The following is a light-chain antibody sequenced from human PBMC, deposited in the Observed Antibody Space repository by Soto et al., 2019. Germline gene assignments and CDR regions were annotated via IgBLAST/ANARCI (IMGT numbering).Light chain of an antibody. CDR2: GAS. J-gene: IGKJ1*01. V-gene: IGKV3-20*01. CDR1: QSVSSSY. CDR3: QQYGRSPGWT. Sequence: EIVLTQSPGTLSLSPGERATLSCRASQSVSSSYLAWYQQKPGQAPRLLIYGASSRATGIPDRFRGSGSGTDFTLTISRREPEDFAVYYCQQYGRSPGWTFGQGTKVDIK.